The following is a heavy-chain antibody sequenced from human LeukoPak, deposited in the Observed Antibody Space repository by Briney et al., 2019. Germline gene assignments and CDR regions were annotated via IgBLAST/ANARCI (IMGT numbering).Heavy chain of an antibody. CDR1: GYTFTSYD. V-gene: IGHV1-8*01. CDR3: ARDLTGGSDGAFDI. CDR2: MNPNSGNT. J-gene: IGHJ3*02. Sequence: ASVKVSCKASGYTFTSYDINWVRQATGQGLEWMGWMNPNSGNTGYAQKFQGRVTMTADTSTSTVYMELRSLRSDDTAVYYCARDLTGGSDGAFDIWGQGTMVTVSS. D-gene: IGHD3-16*01.